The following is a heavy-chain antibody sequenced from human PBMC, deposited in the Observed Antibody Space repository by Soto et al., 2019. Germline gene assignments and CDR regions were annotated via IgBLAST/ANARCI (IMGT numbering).Heavy chain of an antibody. J-gene: IGHJ4*02. V-gene: IGHV4-4*02. CDR3: ARCIAAAGPIDY. CDR2: IYHSGST. Sequence: QVQLQESGPGLVKPSGTLSLTCAVSGGSISSSNWWSWVRQPPGKGREWVGEIYHSGSTNYNPSLKSRVTISVDKSKHQFSRKLSSVTAADTGVYYCARCIAAAGPIDYWGQGTLVTVSS. D-gene: IGHD6-13*01. CDR1: GGSISSSNW.